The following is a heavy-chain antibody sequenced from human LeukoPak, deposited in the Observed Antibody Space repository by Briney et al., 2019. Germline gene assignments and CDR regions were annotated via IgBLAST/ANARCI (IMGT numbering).Heavy chain of an antibody. CDR3: ARAMVRGVPEGGFDP. Sequence: PGGSLRLSCAASGFTFSSYGMHWVRQAPGKGLEWVAVIWYDGSNKYYADSVKGRFTISRDNSKNTLYLQMNSLRAEDTAVYYCARAMVRGVPEGGFDPWGQGTLVTVSS. V-gene: IGHV3-33*01. CDR1: GFTFSSYG. J-gene: IGHJ5*02. CDR2: IWYDGSNK. D-gene: IGHD3-10*01.